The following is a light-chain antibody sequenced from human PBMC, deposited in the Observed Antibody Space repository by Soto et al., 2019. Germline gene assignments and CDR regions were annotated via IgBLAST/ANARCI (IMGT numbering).Light chain of an antibody. J-gene: IGKJ1*01. CDR2: GAS. Sequence: IVLTHSPCTLSFSPGQRATLSCMSSQSVRGSNLAWYQQKPGQAPRLLIFGASSRATGIPDRFSGSGSGTDFTLTISRLAREDFAMYYCQQYGSSPKTFGQGTKVDIK. CDR1: QSVRGSN. V-gene: IGKV3-20*01. CDR3: QQYGSSPKT.